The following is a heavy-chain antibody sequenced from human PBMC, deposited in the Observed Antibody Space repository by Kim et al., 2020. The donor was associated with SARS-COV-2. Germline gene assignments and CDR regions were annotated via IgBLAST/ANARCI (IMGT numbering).Heavy chain of an antibody. Sequence: GGSLRLSCAASGFTFSNYWMSWVRQAPGKGLEWVANMNQDGSEKYYMDAVKGRFTISRDSAKSSLFLQMNSLRAEDPAVYYCATDGTSFELWGQGTLVTVSS. V-gene: IGHV3-7*03. J-gene: IGHJ4*02. CDR1: GFTFSNYW. CDR2: MNQDGSEK. CDR3: ATDGTSFEL. D-gene: IGHD1-1*01.